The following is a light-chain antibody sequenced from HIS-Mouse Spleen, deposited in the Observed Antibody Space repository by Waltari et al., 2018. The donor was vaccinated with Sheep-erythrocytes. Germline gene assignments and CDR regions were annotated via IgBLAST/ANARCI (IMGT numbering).Light chain of an antibody. V-gene: IGLV3-1*01. J-gene: IGLJ2*01. CDR3: QAWDSSIVV. CDR2: QDT. CDR1: KLGDKY. Sequence: ELTQPPSVSVSPGQTASITCSGDKLGDKYACWYQQKPGQSPVLVIYQDTKRPSGIPERFSGPNPGNTATLTISGTQAMDEADYYCQAWDSSIVVFGGGTKLTVL.